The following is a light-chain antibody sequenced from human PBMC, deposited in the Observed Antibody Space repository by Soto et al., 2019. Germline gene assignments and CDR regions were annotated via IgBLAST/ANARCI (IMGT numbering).Light chain of an antibody. CDR1: QSVSSIY. CDR2: GAS. Sequence: EIVLTQSPGTLSLSPGERATLCCRASQSVSSIYLAWYQQKPGQAPRLLIYGASSRPTGIPARFSGSGSGTDFTLTISSLQPEDFAVYFCHQDFNLPWTFGQGTKVDIK. J-gene: IGKJ1*01. CDR3: HQDFNLPWT. V-gene: IGKV3-20*01.